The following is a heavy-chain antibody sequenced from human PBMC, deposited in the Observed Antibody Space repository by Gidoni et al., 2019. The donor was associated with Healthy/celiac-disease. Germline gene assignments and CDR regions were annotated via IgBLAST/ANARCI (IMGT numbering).Heavy chain of an antibody. CDR2: IYTSGST. D-gene: IGHD3-22*01. CDR1: GGSISSYY. J-gene: IGHJ4*02. CDR3: AITPRRLYDGSGYYCSV. Sequence: QVQLQESGPGLVKPSETLSLTCTVSGGSISSYYWSWIRQPAGKGLEWIGRIYTSGSTNYNPSLKSRVTMSVDTSKNQFSLKLSSVTAADTAVYYCAITPRRLYDGSGYYCSVWGQGTLVTVSS. V-gene: IGHV4-4*07.